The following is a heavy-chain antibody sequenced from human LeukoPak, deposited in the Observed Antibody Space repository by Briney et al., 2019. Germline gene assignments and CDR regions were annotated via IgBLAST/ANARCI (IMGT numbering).Heavy chain of an antibody. Sequence: SGTPSLTCTVSGGSISRYYWSWSRHPPGKGLEWSGYIYYSGGTNYNPSPKSRVTISVYTSKNQFSLKLSSVTAAATAVYYCARDLSYSSSSLDGMDVWGQGTTVTVSS. D-gene: IGHD6-13*01. J-gene: IGHJ6*02. CDR3: ARDLSYSSSSLDGMDV. CDR2: IYYSGGT. V-gene: IGHV4-59*01. CDR1: GGSISRYY.